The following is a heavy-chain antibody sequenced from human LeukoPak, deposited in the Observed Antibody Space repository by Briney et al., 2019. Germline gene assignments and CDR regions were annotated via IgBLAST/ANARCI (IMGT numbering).Heavy chain of an antibody. CDR2: IYYSGGT. V-gene: IGHV4-31*03. CDR3: ARTTNWGFHVY. D-gene: IGHD7-27*01. J-gene: IGHJ4*02. CDR1: GGSISSGGFY. Sequence: SETLSLTCTVSGGSISSGGFYWTWIRQHPGKGLEWIGYIYYSGGTYYNPSLKSRVTISVDTSKNQFSLKLSSVTAADTAVYYCARTTNWGFHVYWGQGTLVTVSS.